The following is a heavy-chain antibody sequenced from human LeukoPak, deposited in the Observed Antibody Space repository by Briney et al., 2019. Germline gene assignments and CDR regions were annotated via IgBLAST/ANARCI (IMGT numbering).Heavy chain of an antibody. J-gene: IGHJ4*02. CDR3: ASSLYDFWSGYLYYSDY. V-gene: IGHV4-30-2*01. Sequence: PSETLSLTCAVSGGSISSGGYSWSWIRQPPGKGLEWIGYIYHSGSTYYNPSLKSRVTISVDRSKNQFSLKLSSVTAADTAVYYCASSLYDFWSGYLYYSDYWGQGTLVTVSS. CDR2: IYHSGST. CDR1: GGSISSGGYS. D-gene: IGHD3-3*01.